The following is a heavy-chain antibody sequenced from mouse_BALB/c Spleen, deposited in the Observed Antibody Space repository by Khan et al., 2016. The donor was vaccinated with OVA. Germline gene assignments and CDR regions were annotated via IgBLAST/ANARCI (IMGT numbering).Heavy chain of an antibody. CDR1: GYSITSDYA. V-gene: IGHV3-2*02. D-gene: IGHD1-1*01. CDR2: INYSGST. CDR3: ARFGSRYNYAMDY. J-gene: IGHJ4*01. Sequence: EVQLQESGPGLVKPSQSLSLTCTVTGYSITSDYAWNWIRQFPGNKLEWMGYINYSGSTNYNPALKSRISITRDTSKNQFFLQLNSVTTEDTATYYCARFGSRYNYAMDYWGQGTSVTVSA.